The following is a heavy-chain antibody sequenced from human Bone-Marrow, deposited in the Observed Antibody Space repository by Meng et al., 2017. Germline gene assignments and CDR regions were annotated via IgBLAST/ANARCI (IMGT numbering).Heavy chain of an antibody. V-gene: IGHV4-34*01. CDR1: GGCFSGSD. Sequence: QGPICEWAAGLCTPSETLSLNCAGYGGCFSGSDGSWIRQPPGKRLEAIGEINHSESTNYNPSLKSRVTISVDTSKNQFSLKLSSVTAADTAVYYCARGPRRAIAAAGTGYFDLWGRGTLVTVSS. CDR2: INHSEST. J-gene: IGHJ2*01. CDR3: ARGPRRAIAAAGTGYFDL. D-gene: IGHD6-13*01.